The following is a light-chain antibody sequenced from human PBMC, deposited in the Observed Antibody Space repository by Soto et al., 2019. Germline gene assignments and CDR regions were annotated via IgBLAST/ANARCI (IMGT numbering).Light chain of an antibody. V-gene: IGLV2-23*01. Sequence: SALTQPASVSGSPGQSITISCTGTSSDVGSYNLVSWYQQHPGKAPKLMIYEGSKRPSGVSNRFSGSKSGNTASLTISGRQADDDAYYYCCSYSGSSTLVFGGGTKLT. CDR3: CSYSGSSTLV. CDR1: SSDVGSYNL. J-gene: IGLJ2*01. CDR2: EGS.